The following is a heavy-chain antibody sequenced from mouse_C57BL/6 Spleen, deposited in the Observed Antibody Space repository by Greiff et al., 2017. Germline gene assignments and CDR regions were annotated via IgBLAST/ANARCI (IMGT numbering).Heavy chain of an antibody. Sequence: VKLMEPGAELVRPGASVKLSCKASGYTFTDYCINWVKQRPGQGLEWIARIYPGSGNTYYNEKFKGKATLTAEKSSSTAYMQLSSLTSEDSAVYFCARYDYDSAWFAYWGQGTLVTVSA. CDR1: GYTFTDYC. V-gene: IGHV1-76*01. J-gene: IGHJ3*01. CDR3: ARYDYDSAWFAY. D-gene: IGHD2-4*01. CDR2: IYPGSGNT.